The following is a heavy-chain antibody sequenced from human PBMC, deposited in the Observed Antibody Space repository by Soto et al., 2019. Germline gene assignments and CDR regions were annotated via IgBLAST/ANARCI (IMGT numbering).Heavy chain of an antibody. D-gene: IGHD6-25*01. V-gene: IGHV1-58*02. CDR1: GFTFTSSA. J-gene: IGHJ6*02. CDR3: AAHKPYSSGWMGGMDV. Sequence: QMQLVQSGPEVKKPGTSVKVSCKASGFTFTSSAMQWVRQARGQRLEWIGWIVVGSGNTNYAQKFQERGTITRGMSTSTGYMELSSLRSEDTAVYYCAAHKPYSSGWMGGMDVWGHGTTVTVSS. CDR2: IVVGSGNT.